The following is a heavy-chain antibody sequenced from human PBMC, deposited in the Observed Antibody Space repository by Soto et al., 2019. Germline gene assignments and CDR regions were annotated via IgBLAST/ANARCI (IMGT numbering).Heavy chain of an antibody. CDR1: GYRFTNNW. J-gene: IGHJ4*02. CDR3: AGEHTYMHGAFDY. D-gene: IGHD5-18*01. Sequence: GESLKISCKGSGYRFTNNWIGWVRQVPGKGLEWMAIINPGDSDTRYSPSFQGQVTISADKSINTAYLQWTSLKASDTAMYYCAGEHTYMHGAFDYWGQGTQVTVSS. CDR2: INPGDSDT. V-gene: IGHV5-51*01.